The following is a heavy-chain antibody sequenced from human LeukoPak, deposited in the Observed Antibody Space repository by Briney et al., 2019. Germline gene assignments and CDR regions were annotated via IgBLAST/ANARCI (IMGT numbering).Heavy chain of an antibody. V-gene: IGHV3-53*01. CDR2: IYSGGST. CDR1: GFTFSRFL. Sequence: GGSLRLSCAASGFTFSRFLMHWVRQAPGKGLEWVSVIYSGGSTYYADSVKGRFTISRDNSKNTLYLQMNSLRAEDTAVYYCAINRNYYDSSGYREVDYWGQGTLVTVSS. J-gene: IGHJ4*02. D-gene: IGHD3-22*01. CDR3: AINRNYYDSSGYREVDY.